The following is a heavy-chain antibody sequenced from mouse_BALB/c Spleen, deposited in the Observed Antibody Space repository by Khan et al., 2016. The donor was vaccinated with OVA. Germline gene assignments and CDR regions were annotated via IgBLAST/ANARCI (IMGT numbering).Heavy chain of an antibody. D-gene: IGHD2-14*01. V-gene: IGHV2-4-1*01. J-gene: IGHJ3*01. CDR2: IRSGGSS. CDR3: ARTSDRYDFSY. CDR1: GFSLTTYG. Sequence: QVQLQQSGPGLVQPSQSLSITCTVSGFSLTTYGIHWVRQSPGKDLEWLGVIRSGGSSAYYEPFIYRLNISKDDTKSHVFFQQHSLQADDSAVYYCARTSDRYDFSYWGQGTPVTVSA.